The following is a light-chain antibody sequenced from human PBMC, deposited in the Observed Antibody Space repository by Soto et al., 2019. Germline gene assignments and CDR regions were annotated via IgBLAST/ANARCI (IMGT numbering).Light chain of an antibody. V-gene: IGKV3-20*01. CDR3: KQYGSSLFT. J-gene: IGKJ3*01. CDR1: QSVSSSY. CDR2: GAS. Sequence: EIVLTQSPGTLSLSPGERATLSCRASQSVSSSYLAWYQQKPCQAPRLLIYGASSRATGIPDRFSGSGSGTDFTLTISRLEPEDFAVYYCKQYGSSLFTFGPGTKVDIK.